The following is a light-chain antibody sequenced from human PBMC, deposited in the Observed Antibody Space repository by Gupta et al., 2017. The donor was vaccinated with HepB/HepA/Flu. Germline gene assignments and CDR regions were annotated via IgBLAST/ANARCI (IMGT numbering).Light chain of an antibody. CDR1: QDISNY. CDR3: QQYDNIPIT. CDR2: DAS. V-gene: IGKV1-33*01. J-gene: IGKJ5*01. Sequence: DIQMTQSPSSLSASVGDRVTIPCQASQDISNYLNWYQQKPGKAPKLLIYDASNLETGVPSRFSGSGSGTDLTFTISSLQPEDIATYYCQQYDNIPITFGQGTRLEIK.